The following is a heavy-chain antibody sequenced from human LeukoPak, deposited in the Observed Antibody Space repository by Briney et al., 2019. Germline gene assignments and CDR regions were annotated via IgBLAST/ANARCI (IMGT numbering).Heavy chain of an antibody. D-gene: IGHD2-21*02. J-gene: IGHJ3*02. CDR1: GFTFTSSA. CDR3: AADPLCGGDCYYAFDI. V-gene: IGHV1-58*02. Sequence: ASVKVSCKASGFTFTSSAMQWARQARGQRLEWIGWIVVGSGNTNYAQKFQERVTITRDMSTSTAYMELSSLRSEDTAVYYCAADPLCGGDCYYAFDIWGQGTMVTVSS. CDR2: IVVGSGNT.